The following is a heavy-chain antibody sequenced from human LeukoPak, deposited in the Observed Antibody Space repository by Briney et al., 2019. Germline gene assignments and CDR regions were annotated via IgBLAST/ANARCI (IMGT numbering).Heavy chain of an antibody. J-gene: IGHJ4*02. CDR1: AFSFSSHW. CDR2: INSDGSST. V-gene: IGHV3-74*01. CDR3: ARDGSLPDY. Sequence: GXSLRLSCAASAFSFSSHWMHWVRQAPGKGLVWVSYINSDGSSTTYADYVKGRFTISRDNAKNMLYLQMNSLRAEDTAVYYCARDGSLPDYWGQGTLVTVSS.